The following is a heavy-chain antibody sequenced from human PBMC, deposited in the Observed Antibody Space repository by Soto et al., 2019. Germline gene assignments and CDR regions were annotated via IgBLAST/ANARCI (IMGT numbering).Heavy chain of an antibody. V-gene: IGHV1-69*08. CDR3: ARDKLSHYYYYMDV. J-gene: IGHJ6*03. CDR1: GGTLSSYT. Sequence: QIQLVQSGAEVKKPGSSVKVSSKASGGTLSSYTISWGRQAPGQGIEWMGRIIPILGIANYAQKFQGRVTITADKSTSTAYMELSSLRSEDTAVYYCARDKLSHYYYYMDVWGKGTTVTVSS. CDR2: IIPILGIA. D-gene: IGHD1-7*01.